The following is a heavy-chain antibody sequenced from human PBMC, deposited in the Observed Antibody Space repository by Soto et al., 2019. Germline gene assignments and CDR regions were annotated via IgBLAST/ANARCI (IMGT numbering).Heavy chain of an antibody. CDR2: ISAYNGNT. D-gene: IGHD2-15*01. J-gene: IGHJ5*02. Sequence: ASVKVSCKASGYTFTSYGISWVRQAPGQGLEWMGWISAYNGNTNYAQKLQGRVTMTADTSTSTGYMELRSLRSDDTAVYYCARGGYCSGGSCYENWFDPWGQGTLVIVSS. CDR1: GYTFTSYG. CDR3: ARGGYCSGGSCYENWFDP. V-gene: IGHV1-18*01.